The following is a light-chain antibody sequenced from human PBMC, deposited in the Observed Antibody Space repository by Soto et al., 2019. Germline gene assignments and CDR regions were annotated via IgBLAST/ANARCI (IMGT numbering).Light chain of an antibody. Sequence: EMVLTQSPGTLSLSPGERATLSCRASQSVSSSYLAWYQQKPGQAPRLLIYGASSRATGIPDRFSGSGSGTDFTLTISRLEPEDCAVYYCQQYPGYTFGQGTQLDIK. V-gene: IGKV3-20*01. CDR1: QSVSSSY. J-gene: IGKJ2*01. CDR3: QQYPGYT. CDR2: GAS.